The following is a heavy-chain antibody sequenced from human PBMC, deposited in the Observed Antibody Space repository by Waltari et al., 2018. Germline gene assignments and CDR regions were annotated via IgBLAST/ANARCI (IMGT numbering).Heavy chain of an antibody. V-gene: IGHV3-7*01. CDR2: IKQDGVEK. J-gene: IGHJ2*01. CDR3: ARVNGLVVVPAAPRYFDL. Sequence: EVQLVESGGGLVQPGGSLRLSCAASGFTFSSYWMRWVRQATGKGLEWVANIKQDGVEKYYVDSVKGRFTISRDNAKNSLYLQMNSLRAEDTAVYYCARVNGLVVVPAAPRYFDLWGRGTLVTVSS. CDR1: GFTFSSYW. D-gene: IGHD2-2*01.